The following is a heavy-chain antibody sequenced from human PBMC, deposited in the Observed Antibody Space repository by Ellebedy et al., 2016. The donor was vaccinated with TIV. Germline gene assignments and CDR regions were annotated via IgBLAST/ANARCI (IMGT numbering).Heavy chain of an antibody. D-gene: IGHD3-22*01. CDR2: IKQDGSEK. J-gene: IGHJ4*02. CDR1: GFTFSRYW. CDR3: ARESMIVVVIMSEFDY. Sequence: GESLKISCAASGFTFSRYWMSWVRQAPGKGLEWVANIKQDGSEKYYADSVKGRFTISRDNSKNTLYLQMNSLRAEDTAVYYCARESMIVVVIMSEFDYWGQGTLVTVSS. V-gene: IGHV3-7*01.